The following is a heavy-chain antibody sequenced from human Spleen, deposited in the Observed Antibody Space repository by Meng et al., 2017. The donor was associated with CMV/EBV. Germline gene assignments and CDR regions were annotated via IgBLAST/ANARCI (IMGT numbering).Heavy chain of an antibody. J-gene: IGHJ4*02. D-gene: IGHD3-10*01. CDR1: GDTFTNFG. Sequence: ASVKVSCKASGDTFTNFGFTWVRQVPGQGLEWMGWISGYDGNTNYAQKLQGRVTMTTDTSTSTAYMDLRSLRSEDTALYYCAANYDSGSYYNYWGQGTLVTVSS. CDR3: AANYDSGSYYNY. CDR2: ISGYDGNT. V-gene: IGHV1-18*01.